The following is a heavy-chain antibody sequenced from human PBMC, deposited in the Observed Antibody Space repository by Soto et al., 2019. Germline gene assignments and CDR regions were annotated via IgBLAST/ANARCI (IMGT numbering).Heavy chain of an antibody. V-gene: IGHV3-23*01. J-gene: IGHJ4*01. CDR3: ARDQRGAFDY. Sequence: GGSLRLSCAASGFTFNNYAMIWVRQAPGKAPEWVAAVRGSNAGTYHADSVRGRFTSSRDNLNNILYLQMNSLRAEDTAMYYCARDQRGAFDYWGHGTLVTVSP. CDR2: VRGSNAGT. D-gene: IGHD3-16*01. CDR1: GFTFNNYA.